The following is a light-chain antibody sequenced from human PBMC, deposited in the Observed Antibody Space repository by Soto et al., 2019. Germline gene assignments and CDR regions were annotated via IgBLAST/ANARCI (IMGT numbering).Light chain of an antibody. CDR1: SSDVGGYNY. CDR2: QVY. V-gene: IGLV2-14*01. Sequence: QAVLTQPASVSGSLGQWITISCTGTSSDVGGYNYVSWYQHHPGKAPKLIIYQVYSRPSGVSNRFSGSKFGNTASLTISGLQPEDEADYYCCSFAGTGTFGGYVFGTGTKLTVL. CDR3: CSFAGTGTFGGYV. J-gene: IGLJ1*01.